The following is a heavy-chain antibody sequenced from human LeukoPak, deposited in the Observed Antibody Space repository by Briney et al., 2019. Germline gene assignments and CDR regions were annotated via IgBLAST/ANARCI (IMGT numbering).Heavy chain of an antibody. J-gene: IGHJ4*02. Sequence: GVSLTLLCAASGFIFSSYWMHWARNAAGRGVVWVSRITGDGSGANYADSVKGRFTISRDNAKNTLYLQMNSLRAEDTAVYYCARFAVTTAGDYWGQGTLVTVSS. CDR2: ITGDGSGA. V-gene: IGHV3-74*01. CDR1: GFIFSSYW. CDR3: ARFAVTTAGDY. D-gene: IGHD1-1*01.